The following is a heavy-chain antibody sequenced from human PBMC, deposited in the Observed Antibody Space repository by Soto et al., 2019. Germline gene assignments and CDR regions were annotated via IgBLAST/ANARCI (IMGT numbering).Heavy chain of an antibody. D-gene: IGHD6-19*01. J-gene: IGHJ4*02. V-gene: IGHV4-30-2*01. CDR3: ARAGGLGAVAVDY. Sequence: QLQLQESGSGLVKPSQTLSLTCAVSGGSISSGGYSGSWIRQPPGKGLEWLGYIYHSGSTYYNPSLKSRVTTSVDRSKNQFSLKLSSVTAADTAVVYCARAGGLGAVAVDYWGQGTLVTVSS. CDR1: GGSISSGGYS. CDR2: IYHSGST.